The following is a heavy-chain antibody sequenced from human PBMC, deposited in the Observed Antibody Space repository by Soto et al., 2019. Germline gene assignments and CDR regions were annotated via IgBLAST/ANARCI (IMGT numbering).Heavy chain of an antibody. CDR3: ARWGPHHQGYSYGLAPSRYYYPYGMAV. J-gene: IGHJ6*02. Sequence: VGLSCPESGFTFSSYAMHRVRQAPGEGLEWVAVIWYDGSNKYYADSVKGRFTISRDNSKNTLYLQMNSLRAEDTAVYYCARWGPHHQGYSYGLAPSRYYYPYGMAVFCQRTTVPVSS. V-gene: IGHV3-33*01. CDR2: IWYDGSNK. D-gene: IGHD5-18*01. CDR1: GFTFSSYA.